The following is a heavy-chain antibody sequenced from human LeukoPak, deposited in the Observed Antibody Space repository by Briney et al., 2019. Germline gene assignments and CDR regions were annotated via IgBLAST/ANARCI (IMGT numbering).Heavy chain of an antibody. CDR2: IYSSGST. Sequence: SETLSLTCTVSGGSINSYYWSWIRQPPGKGLEWIGYIYSSGSTNYNPSLKSRVTISVDTSKNQFSLKLSSVTAADTAVYYCVRRDTDSSGYYYYFDYWGQGTLVTVSS. V-gene: IGHV4-59*01. J-gene: IGHJ4*02. CDR3: VRRDTDSSGYYYYFDY. D-gene: IGHD3-22*01. CDR1: GGSINSYY.